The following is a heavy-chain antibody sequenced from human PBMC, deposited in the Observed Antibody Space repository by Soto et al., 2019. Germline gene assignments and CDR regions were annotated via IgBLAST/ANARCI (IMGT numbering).Heavy chain of an antibody. J-gene: IGHJ4*02. CDR1: GYTFTSYG. D-gene: IGHD1-26*01. Sequence: ASVKVSCKASGYTFTSYGISWVRQAPGQGLEWMGWISAYNGNTNYAQKLQGRVTMTTDTSTSTAYMELRSLRSDDTAVYYCARVNSIVGATKNFDYCGQGTMVTVYS. V-gene: IGHV1-18*04. CDR2: ISAYNGNT. CDR3: ARVNSIVGATKNFDY.